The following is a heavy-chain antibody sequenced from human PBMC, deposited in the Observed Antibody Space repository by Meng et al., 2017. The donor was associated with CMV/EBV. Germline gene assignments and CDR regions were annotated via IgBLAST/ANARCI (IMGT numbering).Heavy chain of an antibody. Sequence: GESLKISCAASGFTFSSYEMNWVRQAPGKGLEWVSYISSSGSTIYYADSVKGRFTISRDNAKNSLYLQMNSLRAEDTALYYCARGVGNIVVVPAATYGMDVWGQGTTVTVSS. J-gene: IGHJ6*02. CDR1: GFTFSSYE. V-gene: IGHV3-48*03. CDR3: ARGVGNIVVVPAATYGMDV. D-gene: IGHD2-2*01. CDR2: ISSSGSTI.